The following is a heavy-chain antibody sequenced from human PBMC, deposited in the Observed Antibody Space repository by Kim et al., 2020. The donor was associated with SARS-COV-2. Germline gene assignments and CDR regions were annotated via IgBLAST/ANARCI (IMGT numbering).Heavy chain of an antibody. CDR2: IIPKFDAT. J-gene: IGHJ6*01. CDR3: AGGGYSGDESMGIYTYSGMAV. D-gene: IGHD5-12*01. V-gene: IGHV1-69*05. Sequence: SVKVSCKASGGSFSSHAISWVRQAPGQGLEWMGGIIPKFDATNYAQIFQGRVTITTDESMNTVYMQLNSLTFEDTAVYFCAGGGYSGDESMGIYTYSGMAVWGQGTTVTVSS. CDR1: GGSFSSHA.